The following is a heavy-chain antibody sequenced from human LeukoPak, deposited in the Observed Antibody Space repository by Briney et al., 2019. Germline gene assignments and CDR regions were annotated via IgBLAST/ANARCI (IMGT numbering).Heavy chain of an antibody. J-gene: IGHJ4*02. CDR3: ARLPPGGGLDY. Sequence: GSLRLSCAASGLPFSGFWMSWVRQAPGKGVEWVANIKQDGSEKYYVDSVKGRFAISRDNAKNSLYLQMNSLRAEDTAVYYCARLPPGGGLDYWGQGTLVTVSS. CDR2: IKQDGSEK. V-gene: IGHV3-7*01. D-gene: IGHD3-10*01. CDR1: GLPFSGFW.